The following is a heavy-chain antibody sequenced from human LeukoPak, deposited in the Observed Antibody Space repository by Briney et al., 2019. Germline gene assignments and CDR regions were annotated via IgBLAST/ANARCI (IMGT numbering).Heavy chain of an antibody. D-gene: IGHD1-26*01. CDR2: IYYTGRT. CDR1: GGTISSDGIY. CDR3: ASATSGSYSDY. V-gene: IGHV4-31*03. Sequence: SETLSLTCTVSGGTISSDGIYWNWIRQHPGKGLEWIGFIYYTGRTDYSPSLKSRLTISVDTSKNQFSLKLSSVTAADTAVYYCASATSGSYSDYWGQGILVTVSS. J-gene: IGHJ4*02.